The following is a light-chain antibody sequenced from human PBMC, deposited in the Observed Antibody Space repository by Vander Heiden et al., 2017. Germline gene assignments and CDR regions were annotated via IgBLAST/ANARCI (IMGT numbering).Light chain of an antibody. V-gene: IGKV3-15*01. CDR2: DAS. J-gene: IGKJ3*01. CDR3: QQYNYWPFT. Sequence: EIVMTQSPATLSVSPGERATLSCRASQTVSTNFAWYQLKPGQAPRLLIHDASIRATGVPARFSASGSGKEFTLTISSLQSEDFAVYSCQQYNYWPFTFGPGTKVDVK. CDR1: QTVSTN.